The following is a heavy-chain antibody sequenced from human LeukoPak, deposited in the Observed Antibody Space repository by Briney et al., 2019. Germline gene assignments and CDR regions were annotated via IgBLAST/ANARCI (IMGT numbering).Heavy chain of an antibody. J-gene: IGHJ5*02. V-gene: IGHV4-38-2*01. D-gene: IGHD5-24*01. CDR2: IYYSGST. CDR1: NYSISSGFY. Sequence: PSETLSLTCAVSNYSISSGFYWAWLRPPPGEGLEWIENIYYSGSTYCNPSLKSRIIISVDTSKNQFSLKLRAVTAADTAVYYCARAFGYNWFNPWGQGTLVTVSS. CDR3: ARAFGYNWFNP.